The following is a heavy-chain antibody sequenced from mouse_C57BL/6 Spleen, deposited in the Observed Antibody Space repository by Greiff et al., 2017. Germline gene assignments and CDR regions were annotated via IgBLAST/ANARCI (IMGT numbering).Heavy chain of an antibody. J-gene: IGHJ4*01. Sequence: QVQLQQSGPGLVQPSQRLSITCTASGFSLTSYGVHWVRQCPGKGLEWLGVIWRGGSTDYNAAYMSRQSITKDNSKCQVFFMMNRLPADDTAVYYYSAHYGSSYGAMAYWGQGTSVTVSA. CDR1: GFSLTSYG. CDR3: SAHYGSSYGAMAY. V-gene: IGHV2-5*01. CDR2: IWRGGST. D-gene: IGHD1-1*01.